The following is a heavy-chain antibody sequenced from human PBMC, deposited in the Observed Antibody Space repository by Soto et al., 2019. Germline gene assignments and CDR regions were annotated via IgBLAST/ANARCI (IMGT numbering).Heavy chain of an antibody. D-gene: IGHD3-3*01. Sequence: GGSLRLSCAASGFTFSSYAMSWVRQAPGKGLEWVSAISGSGGSTYYADSVKGRFTISRDNSKTALYLQMNSLRAVDTAVYYCAKDLFGIFKGEEDYYYYYGMDVWGQGTTVTVSS. CDR2: ISGSGGST. V-gene: IGHV3-23*01. CDR1: GFTFSSYA. J-gene: IGHJ6*02. CDR3: AKDLFGIFKGEEDYYYYYGMDV.